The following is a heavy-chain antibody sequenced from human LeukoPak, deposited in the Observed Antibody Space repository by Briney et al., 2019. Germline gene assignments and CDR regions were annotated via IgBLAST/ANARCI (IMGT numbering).Heavy chain of an antibody. CDR3: AREAAYSSSPYYFDY. Sequence: GSLRLSCAASGFSFTSYAMSWVRQAQGKGLEWVSAVSRSGGATYYADSVKGRFTISRDNSKNTLYLQMNSLRAEDTAVYYCAREAAYSSSPYYFDYWGQGTLVTVSS. CDR1: GFSFTSYA. V-gene: IGHV3-23*01. J-gene: IGHJ4*02. D-gene: IGHD6-6*01. CDR2: VSRSGGAT.